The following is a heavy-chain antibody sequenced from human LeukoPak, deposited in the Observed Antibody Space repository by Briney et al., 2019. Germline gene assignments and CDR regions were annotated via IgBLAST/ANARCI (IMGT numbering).Heavy chain of an antibody. V-gene: IGHV3-23*01. CDR2: ISGSGGST. J-gene: IGHJ4*02. CDR1: GFTFSSYA. D-gene: IGHD6-19*01. Sequence: GGSLRLSCAASGFTFSSYAMNWVRQAPGKGLEWVSAISGSGGSTHYADSVKGRFTISRDDSKNTLYLQMNSLRAEDTAVYYCAKGYSSGWYFFDNWGQGILVSVSS. CDR3: AKGYSSGWYFFDN.